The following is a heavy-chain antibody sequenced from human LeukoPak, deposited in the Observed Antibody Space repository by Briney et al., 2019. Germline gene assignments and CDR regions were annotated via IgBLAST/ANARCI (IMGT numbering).Heavy chain of an antibody. CDR1: GFTFSSYS. V-gene: IGHV3-21*01. D-gene: IGHD5-18*01. J-gene: IGHJ4*02. CDR3: ARDGYSYGYLGY. CDR2: ISSSSSYI. Sequence: GGSLRLSCAASGFTFSSYSMNWVRQAPGKGLEWVSSISSSSSYIYYADSVKGRFTISRDNAKNPLYLQMNSLRAEDTAVYYCARDGYSYGYLGYWGQGTLVTVSS.